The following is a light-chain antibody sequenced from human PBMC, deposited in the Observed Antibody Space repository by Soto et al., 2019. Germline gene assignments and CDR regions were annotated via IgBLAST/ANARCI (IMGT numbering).Light chain of an antibody. CDR1: QDITNY. J-gene: IGKJ5*01. Sequence: DIQMTQSPSSLSASVGDRVTITCQASQDITNYLNWYQQKPGRAPRLLLYDASSLETGVPSRFSGSGSGTDFTLPISSLQPEDVATYYCQHYDHFPITFGQGTRLEIK. CDR3: QHYDHFPIT. V-gene: IGKV1-33*01. CDR2: DAS.